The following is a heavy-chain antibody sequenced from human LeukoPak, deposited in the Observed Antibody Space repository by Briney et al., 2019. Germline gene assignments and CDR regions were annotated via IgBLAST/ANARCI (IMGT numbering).Heavy chain of an antibody. CDR1: GFTFSNYA. CDR3: ARGTLNIPGEHGAFDY. D-gene: IGHD1-14*01. V-gene: IGHV3-30*02. CDR2: IRFDGSNE. Sequence: GGSLRLSCAASGFTFSNYAMHWVRQAPGKGLEWVAFIRFDGSNEYYADSVKGRFTISRDNSKNTLSLQMNSLRAEDTAVYYCARGTLNIPGEHGAFDYWGQGTLVTVSS. J-gene: IGHJ4*02.